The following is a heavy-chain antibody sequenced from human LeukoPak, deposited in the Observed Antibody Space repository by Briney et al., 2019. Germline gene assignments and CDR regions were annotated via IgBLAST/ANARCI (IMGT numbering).Heavy chain of an antibody. CDR2: TYYRSKWYT. V-gene: IGHV6-1*01. D-gene: IGHD6-19*01. J-gene: IGHJ4*02. CDR3: ARYPTGWYLDY. Sequence: SQTLSLTCAISGDSVSSNGVVWNWVRQSPSRGLEWLGRTYYRSKWYTDYAVSVRSRITINPDTSKNQFSLQLNSATPEDTAVYYCARYPTGWYLDYWGQGTLVTVSS. CDR1: GDSVSSNGVV.